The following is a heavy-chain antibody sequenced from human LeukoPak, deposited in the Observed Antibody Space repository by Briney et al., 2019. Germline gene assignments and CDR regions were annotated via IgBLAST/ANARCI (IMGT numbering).Heavy chain of an antibody. CDR1: GGSISSYY. Sequence: SETLSLTCTVSGGSISSYYWGWIRQPPGKGLEWIGYVYYSGNTNYNPSLKTRVTISIDTPKNQFSLRLRSVTAADTAIYYCARVGEGCFDHWGQGTLATVSS. J-gene: IGHJ4*02. V-gene: IGHV4-59*01. CDR2: VYYSGNT. CDR3: ARVGEGCFDH.